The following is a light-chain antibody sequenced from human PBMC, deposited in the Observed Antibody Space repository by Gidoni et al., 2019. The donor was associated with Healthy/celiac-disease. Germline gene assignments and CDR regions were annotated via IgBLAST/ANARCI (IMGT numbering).Light chain of an antibody. V-gene: IGKV1-33*01. CDR2: DAY. CDR1: QYIRNY. Sequence: DIQITQSPSSLSASVGERDTIPRQANQYIRNYLNGYQQKPWKAPKPLIYDAYNLETGVPSRFSGSVSGTDFTFTISSVQPEFMATYYCQQYDNLRLTFGGGTKVEIK. CDR3: QQYDNLRLT. J-gene: IGKJ4*01.